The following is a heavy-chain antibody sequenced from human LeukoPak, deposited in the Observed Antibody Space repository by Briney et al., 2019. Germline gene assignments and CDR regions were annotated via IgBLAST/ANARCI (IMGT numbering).Heavy chain of an antibody. D-gene: IGHD2-15*01. V-gene: IGHV4-39*07. CDR1: GGSISSSSYY. Sequence: PSETLSLTCTVSGGSISSSSYYWGWIRQPPGKGLEWIGSIYYSGSTYYNPSLKSRVTISVDTSKNQFSLKLSSVTAADTAVYYCAREVAGYCSGGSCQLFDYWGQGTLVPVSS. J-gene: IGHJ4*02. CDR2: IYYSGST. CDR3: AREVAGYCSGGSCQLFDY.